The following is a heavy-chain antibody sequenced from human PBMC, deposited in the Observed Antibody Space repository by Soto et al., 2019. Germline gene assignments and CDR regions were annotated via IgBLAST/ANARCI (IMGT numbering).Heavy chain of an antibody. CDR2: IIPIFGTA. CDR1: GGTFSSYA. V-gene: IGHV1-69*01. Sequence: QVQLVQSGAEVKKPGSSVKVSCKASGGTFSSYAISWVRQAPGQGLEWMGGIIPIFGTANYAQKFQGRVTITADESTSTAYMELSSMRSEDTAVYYCARPAQPSYDILTGYYTAWGQGTLVTVSS. D-gene: IGHD3-9*01. CDR3: ARPAQPSYDILTGYYTA. J-gene: IGHJ4*02.